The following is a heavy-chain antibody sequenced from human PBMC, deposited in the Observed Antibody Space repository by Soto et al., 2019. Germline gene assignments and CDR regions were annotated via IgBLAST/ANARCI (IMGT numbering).Heavy chain of an antibody. CDR3: AKDYAVVAATLRGYYYYGMDV. J-gene: IGHJ6*02. D-gene: IGHD2-15*01. CDR2: IKSKTDGGTT. CDR1: GFTFSNAW. Sequence: PGGSLRLSCAASGFTFSNAWMNWVRQAPGKGLEWVGRIKSKTDGGTTDYAAPVKGRFTISRDDSKNTLYLQMNSLRAEDTAVYYCAKDYAVVAATLRGYYYYGMDVWGQGTTVTVSS. V-gene: IGHV3-15*07.